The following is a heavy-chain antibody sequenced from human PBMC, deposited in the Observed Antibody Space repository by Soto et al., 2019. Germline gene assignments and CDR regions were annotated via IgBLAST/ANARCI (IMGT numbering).Heavy chain of an antibody. Sequence: GGSLRLSCTASGFTFSDYSMTWARQAPGEGLEWVSSISKSSTYIYYADSVKGRFTISRDNAKNSLYLQMNSLRVEDTAVYYCARKLYYDSSGYYGWGQGTLVTVSS. CDR3: ARKLYYDSSGYYG. J-gene: IGHJ4*02. CDR2: ISKSSTYI. D-gene: IGHD3-22*01. V-gene: IGHV3-21*01. CDR1: GFTFSDYS.